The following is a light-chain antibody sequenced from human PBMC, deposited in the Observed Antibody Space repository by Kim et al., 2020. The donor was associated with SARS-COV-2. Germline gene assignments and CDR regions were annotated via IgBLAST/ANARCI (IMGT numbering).Light chain of an antibody. Sequence: GVTISGTGSSSNIGAGYDVHWYQQLPGTAPKLLIYGNSNRPSGVPDRFSGSKSGTSASLAITGLQAEDEADYYCQSYDSSLSGSVFGGGTQLTVL. CDR1: SSNIGAGYD. CDR3: QSYDSSLSGSV. CDR2: GNS. J-gene: IGLJ3*02. V-gene: IGLV1-40*01.